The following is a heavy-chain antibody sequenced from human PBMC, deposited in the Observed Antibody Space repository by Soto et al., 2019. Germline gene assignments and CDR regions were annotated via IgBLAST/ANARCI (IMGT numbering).Heavy chain of an antibody. CDR1: GGSISSYY. Sequence: QVQLQESGPGLVKPSETLSLTCTVSGGSISSYYWSWIRQPPGKGLEWIGYIYYRGSTNYNPSLKSRLTISVDTSKNEFAPRLRSVTAADTAVYYCARDLDYGGNSVWYFDLWGRGTLVTVSS. J-gene: IGHJ2*01. V-gene: IGHV4-59*01. D-gene: IGHD4-17*01. CDR2: IYYRGST. CDR3: ARDLDYGGNSVWYFDL.